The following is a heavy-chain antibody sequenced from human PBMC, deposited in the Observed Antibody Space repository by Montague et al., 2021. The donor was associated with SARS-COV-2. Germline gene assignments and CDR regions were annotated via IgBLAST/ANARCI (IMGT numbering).Heavy chain of an antibody. Sequence: SETLSLTCAVYGGSLGGYNWSWIRRPPGKGLEWIGEINDSGSTKYNPSLRSRFIMSVDRSKNQVSLKVSAVTAADTAVYFCARQYCGDTNCYRREYYFDQWGQGTLVTVSS. CDR1: GGSLGGYN. CDR2: INDSGST. CDR3: ARQYCGDTNCYRREYYFDQ. D-gene: IGHD2-2*02. V-gene: IGHV4-34*01. J-gene: IGHJ4*02.